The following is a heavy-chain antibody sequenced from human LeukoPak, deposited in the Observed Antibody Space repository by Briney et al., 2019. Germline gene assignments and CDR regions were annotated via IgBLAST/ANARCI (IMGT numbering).Heavy chain of an antibody. CDR2: IWYDGSNK. J-gene: IGHJ6*02. D-gene: IGHD3-10*01. CDR1: GFTFSSYG. V-gene: IGHV3-33*01. Sequence: PGGSLRLSCAASGFTFSSYGMHWVRQAPGKGLEWVAVIWYDGSNKYYADSVKGRFTISRDNSKNTLYLQMNSLRAEDTAVYYCAREWGGSGLYSSYGMDVWGQGTTVTVSS. CDR3: AREWGGSGLYSSYGMDV.